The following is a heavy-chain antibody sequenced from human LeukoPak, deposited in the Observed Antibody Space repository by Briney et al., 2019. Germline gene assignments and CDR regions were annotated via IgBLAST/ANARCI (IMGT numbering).Heavy chain of an antibody. CDR3: ARRYCSSTSCYGPEVWVFDY. CDR2: IIPIFGTA. CDR1: GGTFSSYA. Sequence: SVKVSCKASGGTFSSYAISWVRQAPGQGLEWMGGIIPIFGTANYAQKFQGRVTITADESTSTAYMELSSLRSEDTAVYYCARRYCSSTSCYGPEVWVFDYWGQGTLVTVSS. J-gene: IGHJ4*02. D-gene: IGHD2-2*01. V-gene: IGHV1-69*01.